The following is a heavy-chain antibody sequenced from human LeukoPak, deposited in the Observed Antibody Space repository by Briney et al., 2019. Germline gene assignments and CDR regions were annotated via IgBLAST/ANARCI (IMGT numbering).Heavy chain of an antibody. D-gene: IGHD3-9*01. J-gene: IGHJ4*02. CDR1: GFTLSDYS. CDR3: AKADDILTGYYKGLFDY. Sequence: GGSLRLSCAASGFTLSDYSMNWGRQAPGKGLEWVSAISGSGGSTYYADSVKGRFTISRDNSKNTLYLQMNSLRAEDTAVYYCAKADDILTGYYKGLFDYWGQGTLVTVSS. CDR2: ISGSGGST. V-gene: IGHV3-23*01.